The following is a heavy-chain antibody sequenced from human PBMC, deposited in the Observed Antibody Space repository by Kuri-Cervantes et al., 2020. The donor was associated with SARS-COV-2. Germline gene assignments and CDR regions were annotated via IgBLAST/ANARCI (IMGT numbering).Heavy chain of an antibody. V-gene: IGHV2-70*04. CDR2: IDWDDDK. CDR3: ARSIAAAGPYYYYYMDV. J-gene: IGHJ6*03. Sequence: SGPTLVKPTQTLTLTCTFSGFSLSTSGMRVSWIRQPPGKALEWLARIDWDDDKFYSTSLKTRLTISKDTSKNQVVLTVTNMDPVDTATYYCARSIAAAGPYYYYYMDVWGKGTTVTVSS. CDR1: GFSLSTSGMR. D-gene: IGHD6-13*01.